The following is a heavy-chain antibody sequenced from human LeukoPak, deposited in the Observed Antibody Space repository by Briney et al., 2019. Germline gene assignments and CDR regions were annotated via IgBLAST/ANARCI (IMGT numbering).Heavy chain of an antibody. CDR2: INSESSDI. J-gene: IGHJ4*02. CDR1: GFTFSLYA. D-gene: IGHD5-18*01. CDR3: ARDTYRPQLIDS. V-gene: IGHV3-21*01. Sequence: PGGSLRLSCTASGFTFSLYAMNWVRQAPGKGLEWVSYINSESSDILYAGSVQGRFTISRDIAKNSLYLQMNSLRAEDTAVYYCARDTYRPQLIDSWGQGTLVTVSS.